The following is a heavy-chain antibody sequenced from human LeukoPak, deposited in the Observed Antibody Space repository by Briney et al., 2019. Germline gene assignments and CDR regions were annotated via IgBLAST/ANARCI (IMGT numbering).Heavy chain of an antibody. CDR2: INHSGST. Sequence: SETLSLTCAVYGGSFSGYYWSWIRQPPGKGLEWIGEINHSGSTNYNPSLKSRVTISVDTSKNQFSLRLSSVTAADTAVYYCARLACSSTSCYFDPWGQGTLVTVSS. J-gene: IGHJ5*02. V-gene: IGHV4-34*01. CDR1: GGSFSGYY. CDR3: ARLACSSTSCYFDP. D-gene: IGHD2-2*01.